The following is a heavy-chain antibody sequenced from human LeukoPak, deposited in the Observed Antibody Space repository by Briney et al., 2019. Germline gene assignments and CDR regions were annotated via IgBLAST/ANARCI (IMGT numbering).Heavy chain of an antibody. CDR2: ISYDGSNK. CDR3: AKSRSGGTYRPFDP. CDR1: GFTFSSYG. V-gene: IGHV3-30*18. J-gene: IGHJ5*02. Sequence: GGSLRLSCAASGFTFSSYGMHWVRQAPGKGLEWVAVISYDGSNKYYADSVKGRFTISRDNSKNTLYLQMNSLRAEDTAVYYCAKSRSGGTYRPFDPWGQGTLVTVSS. D-gene: IGHD2-15*01.